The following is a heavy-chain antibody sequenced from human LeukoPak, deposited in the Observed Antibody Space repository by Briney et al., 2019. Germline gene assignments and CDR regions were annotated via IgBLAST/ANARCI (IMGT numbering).Heavy chain of an antibody. Sequence: SVKVSCKASGGTFSSYTISWVRQAPGQGLEWMGRIIPILGIANYAQKFQGRVTITTDKSTSTAYMELSSLRSEDTAVYYCVRTQPHSHRIAARLWGQGTLVTVSS. D-gene: IGHD6-6*01. CDR2: IIPILGIA. V-gene: IGHV1-69*02. CDR3: VRTQPHSHRIAARL. J-gene: IGHJ4*02. CDR1: GGTFSSYT.